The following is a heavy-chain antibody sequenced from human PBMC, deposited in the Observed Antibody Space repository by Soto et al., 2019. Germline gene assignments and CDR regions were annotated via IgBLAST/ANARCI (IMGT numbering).Heavy chain of an antibody. J-gene: IGHJ4*02. Sequence: GGSLRLSCAASGFTFSSYGMHWVRQAPGKGLEWVAVISYDGSNKYYADSVKGRFTISRDNSKNTLYLQMNSLRAEDTAVYYCAKDSTGYGSFDYWGQGTLVTVSS. CDR3: AKDSTGYGSFDY. D-gene: IGHD6-25*01. V-gene: IGHV3-30*18. CDR1: GFTFSSYG. CDR2: ISYDGSNK.